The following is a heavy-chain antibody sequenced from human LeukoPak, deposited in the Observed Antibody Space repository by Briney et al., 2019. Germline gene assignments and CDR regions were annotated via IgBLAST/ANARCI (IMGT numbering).Heavy chain of an antibody. Sequence: SSETLSLTCSVSGGSISSYYWSWIRQPPGKGLEWVGYIYYSGSTNYNPSLKSRVTISVDTSKNQFSLKLSSVTAADTAVYYCATYYYDSSGYYSSDAFDIWGQGTMVTVSS. J-gene: IGHJ3*02. D-gene: IGHD3-22*01. CDR2: IYYSGST. CDR3: ATYYYDSSGYYSSDAFDI. V-gene: IGHV4-59*01. CDR1: GGSISSYY.